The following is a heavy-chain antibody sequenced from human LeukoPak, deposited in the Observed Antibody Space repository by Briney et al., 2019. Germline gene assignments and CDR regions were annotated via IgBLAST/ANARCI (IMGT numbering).Heavy chain of an antibody. CDR1: GFTFSTYW. CDR2: INRDGSST. V-gene: IGHV3-74*01. Sequence: GGSLRLSCAASGFTFSTYWMHWVRQAPEKGLVWVSRINRDGSSTDYADPVKGRFTISRDNAKNTLYLQMNSLRAEDTAIYYCAQNWNHDAWGQGTLVTVSS. J-gene: IGHJ5*02. D-gene: IGHD1-1*01. CDR3: AQNWNHDA.